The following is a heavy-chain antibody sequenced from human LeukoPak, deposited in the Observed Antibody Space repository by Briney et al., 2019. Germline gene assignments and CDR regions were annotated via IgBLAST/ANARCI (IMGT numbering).Heavy chain of an antibody. CDR2: IHYSGTT. Sequence: SGTLSLTCTVSGASSTSYYWSWIRQPPGKGLEWMGYIHYSGTTNYNPTVTTRVTFSVDTSKAQVSLKLRSVTAANTAVHYCARHLPNRGSYGMDAWDQGTTVTVSS. V-gene: IGHV4-59*08. D-gene: IGHD1-26*01. CDR1: GASSTSYY. J-gene: IGHJ6*02. CDR3: ARHLPNRGSYGMDA.